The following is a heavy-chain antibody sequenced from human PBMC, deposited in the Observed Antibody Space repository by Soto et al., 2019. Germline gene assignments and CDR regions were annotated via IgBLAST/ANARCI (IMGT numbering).Heavy chain of an antibody. D-gene: IGHD5-12*01. CDR3: ARAKRGASGWLRARYAFDI. Sequence: SETLSLTCAVYGGSFSGYYWSWIRQPPGKGLEWIGEINHSGSTNYNPSLKSRVTISVDTSKNQFSLKLSSVTAADTAVYYCARAKRGASGWLRARYAFDIWGQGTMVTVSS. CDR2: INHSGST. J-gene: IGHJ3*02. V-gene: IGHV4-34*01. CDR1: GGSFSGYY.